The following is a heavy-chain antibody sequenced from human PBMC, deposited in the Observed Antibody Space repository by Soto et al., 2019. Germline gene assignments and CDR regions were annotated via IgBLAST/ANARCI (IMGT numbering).Heavy chain of an antibody. Sequence: GSLRLSCAASGFTFSSYSMNWVRQAPGKGLEWVSSISSSSSYIYYADSVKGRFTISRDNAKNSLYLQMNSLRAEDTAVYYCARDSAVAGRAFDIWGQGTMVTVSS. V-gene: IGHV3-21*01. J-gene: IGHJ3*02. CDR1: GFTFSSYS. D-gene: IGHD6-19*01. CDR2: ISSSSSYI. CDR3: ARDSAVAGRAFDI.